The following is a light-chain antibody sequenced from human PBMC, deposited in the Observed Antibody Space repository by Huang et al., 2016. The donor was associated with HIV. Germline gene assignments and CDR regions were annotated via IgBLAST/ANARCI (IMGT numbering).Light chain of an antibody. CDR2: GAS. V-gene: IGKV3-15*01. Sequence: EIVMTQSPATLSVSPGERATLSCRASQSVSSNLAWYQQKPGQAPRLLIYGASTRATGIPARFSGTGSGTEFTLTISSLQSEDFAVYNCQQYNNWPHTFGQGTELEIK. J-gene: IGKJ2*01. CDR3: QQYNNWPHT. CDR1: QSVSSN.